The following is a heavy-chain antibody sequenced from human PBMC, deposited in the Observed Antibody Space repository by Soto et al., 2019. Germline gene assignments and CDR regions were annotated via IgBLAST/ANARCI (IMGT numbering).Heavy chain of an antibody. V-gene: IGHV1-69*05. Sequence: SVKVSCKASGGTFSSYAITWVRQAPGQGLEWMGGIIPIFGTANYAQKFQYRVTMTRDTSTSTDYMELRSLTSEDTAVYYCAREHSSQETTWWLDPWGHGTLVTVSS. CDR2: IIPIFGTA. CDR1: GGTFSSYA. J-gene: IGHJ5*02. CDR3: AREHSSQETTWWLDP. D-gene: IGHD4-17*01.